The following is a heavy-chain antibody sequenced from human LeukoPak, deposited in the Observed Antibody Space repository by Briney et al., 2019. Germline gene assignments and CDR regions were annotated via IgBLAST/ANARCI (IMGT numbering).Heavy chain of an antibody. CDR3: GGDTSGYYPSY. CDR2: ISSSTYI. D-gene: IGHD3-22*01. CDR1: GFTFSSYS. Sequence: GGSLRLSCVVSGFTFSSYSMNWVRQAPGKVLEWVSSISSSTYIYYADSVKGRFTISRDNAQNSLYLQMNSLRAEDTAVYYCGGDTSGYYPSYWGQGILVTVSS. J-gene: IGHJ4*02. V-gene: IGHV3-21*06.